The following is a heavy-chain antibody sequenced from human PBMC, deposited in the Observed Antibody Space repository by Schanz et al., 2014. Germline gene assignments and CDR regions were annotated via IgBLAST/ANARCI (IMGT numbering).Heavy chain of an antibody. CDR2: ISHDGSIQ. CDR1: GFIFNDYY. CDR3: ARGYSSSMDV. J-gene: IGHJ6*02. Sequence: VQLVESGGGLVKPGGSLRLSCAASGFIFNDYYMNWIRQAPGKGLEWVTIISHDGSIQYGADSVKGRFTISRDNSKNTLYLQMNSLRAEDTAVYYCARGYSSSMDVWGQGTTVTVSS. V-gene: IGHV3-30*14. D-gene: IGHD6-6*01.